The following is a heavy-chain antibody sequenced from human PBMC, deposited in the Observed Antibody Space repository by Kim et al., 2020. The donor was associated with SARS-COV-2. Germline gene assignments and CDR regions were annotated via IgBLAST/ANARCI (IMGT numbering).Heavy chain of an antibody. Sequence: YNPSLKSRVTISVDTSKNQFSLKLSSVTAADTAVYYCARVQYSSGWAADYWGQGTLVTVSS. V-gene: IGHV4-34*01. D-gene: IGHD6-19*01. J-gene: IGHJ4*02. CDR3: ARVQYSSGWAADY.